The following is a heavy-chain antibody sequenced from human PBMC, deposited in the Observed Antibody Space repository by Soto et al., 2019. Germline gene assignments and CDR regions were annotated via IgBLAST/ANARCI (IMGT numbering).Heavy chain of an antibody. D-gene: IGHD1-26*01. CDR2: INPNSGGT. Sequence: ASVKVSCKASGYTLTGYYMHWVRQAPGQGLEWMGWINPNSGGTNYAQKFQGWVTMTRDTSISTAYMELSRLRSDDTAVYYCARGGSYRLLYNYYYYGMDVWGQGTTVTVSS. CDR1: GYTLTGYY. CDR3: ARGGSYRLLYNYYYYGMDV. V-gene: IGHV1-2*04. J-gene: IGHJ6*02.